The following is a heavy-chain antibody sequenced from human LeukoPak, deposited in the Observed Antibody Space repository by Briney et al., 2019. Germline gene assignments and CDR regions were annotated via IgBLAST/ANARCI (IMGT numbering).Heavy chain of an antibody. CDR3: ATKMARGGFDI. V-gene: IGHV3-23*03. CDR1: GFTFSSYA. D-gene: IGHD5-24*01. Sequence: PGGSLRLSCAAPGFTFSSYAMNWVRQAPGKGLEWVSLIASGGSSTYYADSVQGRFSISRDNSKNTLFLQMNSLRAEDTALYYCATKMARGGFDIWGQGTMVTVSS. J-gene: IGHJ3*02. CDR2: IASGGSST.